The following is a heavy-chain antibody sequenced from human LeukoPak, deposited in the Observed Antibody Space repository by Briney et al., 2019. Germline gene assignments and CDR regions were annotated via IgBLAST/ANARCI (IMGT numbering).Heavy chain of an antibody. D-gene: IGHD2-21*02. V-gene: IGHV3-23*01. J-gene: IGHJ4*02. CDR2: ISDSGGTT. CDR1: GFTFSTYA. Sequence: GGSLRLSCAASGFTFSTYAMSWVRQAPGKGLEWVSGISDSGGTTYYADSVKGRFTISRDNSKNTLYLQMNSLRADDTAVYYCARKACYGDCYNLDYWGQGSLVTVSS. CDR3: ARKACYGDCYNLDY.